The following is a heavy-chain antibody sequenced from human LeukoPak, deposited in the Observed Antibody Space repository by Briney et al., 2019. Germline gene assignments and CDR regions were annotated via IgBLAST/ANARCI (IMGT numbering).Heavy chain of an antibody. J-gene: IGHJ5*02. D-gene: IGHD3-9*01. CDR1: GFTFSSYG. CDR2: ISGSGGST. CDR3: AKDGLLRYFDWLSSGWFDP. V-gene: IGHV3-23*01. Sequence: GGSLRLSCAASGFTFSSYGMSWVRQAPGKGLEWVSAISGSGGSTYYADSVKGRFTISRDNSKNTLYLQMNSLRAEDTAVYYCAKDGLLRYFDWLSSGWFDPWGQGTLVTVSS.